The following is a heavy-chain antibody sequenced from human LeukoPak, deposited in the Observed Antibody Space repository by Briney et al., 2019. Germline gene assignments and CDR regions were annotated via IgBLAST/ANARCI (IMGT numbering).Heavy chain of an antibody. Sequence: GASVKVSCKASGYSFTSFYMHWVRQAPGQGLEWMGIINPNAGSTTYAEKFQARVKMTSDTSTGTVYMELSSLRSEDTAVYYCARDRSSGWLYYYGMDVWGQGTTVTVSS. CDR3: ARDRSSGWLYYYGMDV. J-gene: IGHJ6*02. CDR2: INPNAGST. CDR1: GYSFTSFY. D-gene: IGHD6-19*01. V-gene: IGHV1-46*01.